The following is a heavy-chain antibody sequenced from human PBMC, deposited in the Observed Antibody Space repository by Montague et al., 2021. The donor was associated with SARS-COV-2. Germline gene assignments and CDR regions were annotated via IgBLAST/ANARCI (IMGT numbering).Heavy chain of an antibody. CDR2: IYSGGST. V-gene: IGHV3-53*01. D-gene: IGHD1-7*01. J-gene: IGHJ5*02. CDR3: AREVPSGGGTT. Sequence: SLRLSCAASGFTVSRNYMSWVRQAPGKGLEWVSLIYSGGSTYYADSVKGRFTISRDNSKNTLYLQMNSLRAEDTAVYYCAREVPSGGGTTWGQGTLVTVSS. CDR1: GFTVSRNY.